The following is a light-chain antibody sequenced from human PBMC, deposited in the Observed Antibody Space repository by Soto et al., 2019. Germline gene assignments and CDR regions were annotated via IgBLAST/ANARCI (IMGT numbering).Light chain of an antibody. V-gene: IGKV1-39*01. CDR2: AAS. Sequence: DIQMTQSPSSLSAFVGDRVTITCRASQSISDYLNWYQQKVGKAPKLLIYAASTLQSGVPSRFSGSGSGTDFTLTISSLQPEDFAPYYCQQTYTTPQTFGQGTKLEI. J-gene: IGKJ2*01. CDR3: QQTYTTPQT. CDR1: QSISDY.